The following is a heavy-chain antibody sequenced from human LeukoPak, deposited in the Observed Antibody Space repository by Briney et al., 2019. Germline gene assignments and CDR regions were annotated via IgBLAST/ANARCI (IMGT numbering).Heavy chain of an antibody. J-gene: IGHJ4*02. V-gene: IGHV3-23*01. D-gene: IGHD5-18*01. CDR3: GKTTVGYSSGQKPAWPVDY. CDR2: IFGSGGSP. Sequence: GGSLRLSCEASGFTFGSHAMYCVRQAPGKGVEWVAGIFGSGGSPHYADPVKGRFTISRHNSRNTVYLQINSLRAQDTAVYYCGKTTVGYSSGQKPAWPVDYWGQGTLVTVSS. CDR1: GFTFGSHA.